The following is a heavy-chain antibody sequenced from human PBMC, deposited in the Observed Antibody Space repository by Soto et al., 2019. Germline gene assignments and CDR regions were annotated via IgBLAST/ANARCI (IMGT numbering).Heavy chain of an antibody. CDR2: TYYRGST. V-gene: IGHV4-59*01. J-gene: IGHJ4*02. CDR1: CVSISSYF. D-gene: IGHD3-16*02. CDR3: ARIRGYHGPLDY. Sequence: SETLSLTCSVSCVSISSYFWSWLRQPPGRGLEWIGYTYYRGSTNYSPSLTSRVAISLETSENQFSLKVNSVTAADTPVYCCARIRGYHGPLDYGGQGTPVTAPS.